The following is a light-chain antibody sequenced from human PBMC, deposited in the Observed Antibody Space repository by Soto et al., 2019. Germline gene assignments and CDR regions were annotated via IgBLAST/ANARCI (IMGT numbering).Light chain of an antibody. V-gene: IGLV2-14*01. CDR2: EVS. CDR3: TSYTPTSRL. J-gene: IGLJ2*01. CDR1: SSDVGRYKF. Sequence: QSVLTQPASVSGSPGQSITISCTGSSSDVGRYKFVSWYQQHPDKAPKLILYEVSNRPSGVSTRFSGSRSGNTASLTISGLQADDEADYYCTSYTPTSRLFGGGTKVTVL.